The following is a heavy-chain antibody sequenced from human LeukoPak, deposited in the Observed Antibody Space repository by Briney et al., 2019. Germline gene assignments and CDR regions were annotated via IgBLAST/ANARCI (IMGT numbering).Heavy chain of an antibody. J-gene: IGHJ6*03. Sequence: SETLSLTCTVSGGSISSYYWGWIRQPPGKGLEWIGYIYYSGSTNYNPSLKSRVTISVDTSKNQFSLKLSSVTAADTAVYYCAGGRGSYYYYYMDVWGKGTTVTISS. CDR1: GGSISSYY. D-gene: IGHD2-15*01. CDR3: AGGRGSYYYYYMDV. CDR2: IYYSGST. V-gene: IGHV4-59*01.